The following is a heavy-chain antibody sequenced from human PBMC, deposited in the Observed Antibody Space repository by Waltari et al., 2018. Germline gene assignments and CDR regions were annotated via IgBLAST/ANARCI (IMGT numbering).Heavy chain of an antibody. CDR3: ARDPARRADY. Sequence: EVQLVESGGGLVQPGGSLRLSCVASGFSLINYWMLWVRQAPGKGLEWVAHIKPDGSQTDYVDSVKGRFAISRDNARNSLYLQMNSLRADDTAIYYCARDPARRADYWGQGTLVTVSS. CDR2: IKPDGSQT. V-gene: IGHV3-7*01. J-gene: IGHJ4*02. CDR1: GFSLINYW.